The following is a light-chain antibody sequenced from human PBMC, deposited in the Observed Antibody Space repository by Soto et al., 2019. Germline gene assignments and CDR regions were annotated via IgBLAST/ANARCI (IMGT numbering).Light chain of an antibody. CDR2: DAS. J-gene: IGKJ2*01. CDR1: QSIDNW. CDR3: QHYDTFPYT. Sequence: DIQMTQSPSFVSASVGDRVTITCRASQSIDNWLAWYQQKPGKAPKLLIYDASTLESGVSSGFSGSGSGTEFTLTISSLRPDEFATYYCQHYDTFPYTFGQGTKWIS. V-gene: IGKV1-5*01.